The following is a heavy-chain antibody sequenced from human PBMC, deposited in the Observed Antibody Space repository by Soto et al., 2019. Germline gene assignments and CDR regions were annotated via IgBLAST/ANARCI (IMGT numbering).Heavy chain of an antibody. J-gene: IGHJ4*02. CDR2: MQPSTGRT. V-gene: IGHV1-8*01. Sequence: ASVKVSCKASGYSFTSLDINWVRQTAGQGLEWMGWMQPSTGRTGYAQKFQGRVTMTRDTSINTAYMGLTTLTSDDTAFYYCARGVSAGVDYWGQGIQVTVSS. D-gene: IGHD6-19*01. CDR3: ARGVSAGVDY. CDR1: GYSFTSLD.